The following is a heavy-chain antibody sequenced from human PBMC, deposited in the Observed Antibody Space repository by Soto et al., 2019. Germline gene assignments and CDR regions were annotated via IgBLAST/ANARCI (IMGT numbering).Heavy chain of an antibody. V-gene: IGHV4-59*08. D-gene: IGHD2-15*01. CDR2: FYYSGST. Sequence: ETLSLTCAVYGGSFSGYYWSWIRQPPGKGLEWIGYFYYSGSTNYNPTLKSRVSISVDTSKNQFSLTLTSVTAADTAVYYCARSGGPWGQGTLVTVSS. J-gene: IGHJ5*02. CDR1: GGSFSGYY. CDR3: ARSGGP.